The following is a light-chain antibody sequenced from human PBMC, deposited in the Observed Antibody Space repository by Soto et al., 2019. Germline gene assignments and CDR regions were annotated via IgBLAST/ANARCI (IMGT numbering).Light chain of an antibody. J-gene: IGLJ1*01. CDR1: SNYVGTYNY. V-gene: IGLV2-14*01. Sequence: SALAQPASLSGAPCQLNTISCPGTSNYVGTYNYVSWYQHHPGKAPKLIIYEVSNRPSGVSNRFSGSKSGSTASLTISGLQAEDEADYHCTSHTRDTALVFGTGTKVTVL. CDR3: TSHTRDTALV. CDR2: EVS.